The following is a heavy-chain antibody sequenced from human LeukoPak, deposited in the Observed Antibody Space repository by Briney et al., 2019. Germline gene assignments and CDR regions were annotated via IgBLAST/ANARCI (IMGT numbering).Heavy chain of an antibody. J-gene: IGHJ4*02. CDR2: IRRRDKTGTA. D-gene: IGHD3-22*01. V-gene: IGHV3-49*04. CDR3: TRGDYYDSSGYHFLFDY. CDR1: GFNFGEYA. Sequence: PGGSLRLSCAASGFNFGEYAMSWVRQAAGKGLEWVGFIRRRDKTGTAEYAASVEGGFTISRDDSKSIAYLQMNSLKTEDTAVYYCTRGDYYDSSGYHFLFDYWGQGTVVTVSS.